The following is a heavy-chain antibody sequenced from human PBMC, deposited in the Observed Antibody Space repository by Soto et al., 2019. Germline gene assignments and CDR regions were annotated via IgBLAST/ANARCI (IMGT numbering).Heavy chain of an antibody. D-gene: IGHD3-22*01. V-gene: IGHV1-24*01. CDR1: GYTLTELS. CDR3: AEVSDSSGYYHYYYYGMDV. CDR2: FDPEDGET. Sequence: ASVKVSCKVSGYTLTELSMHWVRQAPGKGLEWMGGFDPEDGETIYAQKFQGRVTMTEDTSTDTAYMELSSLRAEDTAVYYCAEVSDSSGYYHYYYYGMDVWGQGTTVTVSS. J-gene: IGHJ6*02.